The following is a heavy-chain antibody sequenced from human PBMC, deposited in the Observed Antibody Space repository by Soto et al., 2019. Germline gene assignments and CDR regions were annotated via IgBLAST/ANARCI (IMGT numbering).Heavy chain of an antibody. V-gene: IGHV4-59*01. CDR1: GGSISSYY. Sequence: PSETLSLTCTVSGGSISSYYWSWIRQPPGKGLEWIGYIYYSGSTNYNPSLKSRVTISVDTSKNQFSLKLSSVSAAGTAVYYCAIGGSGSYYNPYYFDYWGQGTLVTVSS. CDR2: IYYSGST. D-gene: IGHD3-10*01. J-gene: IGHJ4*02. CDR3: AIGGSGSYYNPYYFDY.